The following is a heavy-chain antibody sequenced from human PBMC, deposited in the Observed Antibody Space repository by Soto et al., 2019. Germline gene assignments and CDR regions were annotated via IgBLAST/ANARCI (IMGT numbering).Heavy chain of an antibody. J-gene: IGHJ6*02. CDR2: ISYDGSNK. D-gene: IGHD4-4*01. CDR3: AKGAAQVTYGMDV. CDR1: GFTFSSYG. Sequence: GGSLRLSCAASGFTFSSYGMHWVRQAPGKGLEWVAVISYDGSNKYYADSVKGRFTISRDNSKNTLYLQMNSLRAEDTAVYYCAKGAAQVTYGMDVWGQGTTVTVSS. V-gene: IGHV3-30*18.